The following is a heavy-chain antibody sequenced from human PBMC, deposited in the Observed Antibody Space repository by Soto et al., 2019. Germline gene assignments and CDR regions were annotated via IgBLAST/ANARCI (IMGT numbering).Heavy chain of an antibody. Sequence: SETLSLTRAVSSGSISSSNWWSWVRQPPGKGLEWIGEIYHSGSTNYNPSLKSRVTISVDKSKNQFSLKLSSVTAADTAVYYCARTDTVNGVGAFDIWGQGTMVTVSS. CDR3: ARTDTVNGVGAFDI. CDR1: SGSISSSNW. D-gene: IGHD4-17*01. V-gene: IGHV4-4*02. CDR2: IYHSGST. J-gene: IGHJ3*02.